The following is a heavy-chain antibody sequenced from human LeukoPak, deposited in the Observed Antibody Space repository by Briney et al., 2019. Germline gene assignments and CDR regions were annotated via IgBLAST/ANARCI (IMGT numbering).Heavy chain of an antibody. Sequence: SETLSLTCAVYDGSFSGYYWSWIRQPPGKGLEWIGEINHSGSTNYNPSLKSRVTISLDTSKSQFSLKVRYVTAADTAVYYCVLLSGYSPSYYFDYWGQGTLVTVSS. CDR1: DGSFSGYY. D-gene: IGHD5-18*01. V-gene: IGHV4-34*01. CDR2: INHSGST. J-gene: IGHJ4*02. CDR3: VLLSGYSPSYYFDY.